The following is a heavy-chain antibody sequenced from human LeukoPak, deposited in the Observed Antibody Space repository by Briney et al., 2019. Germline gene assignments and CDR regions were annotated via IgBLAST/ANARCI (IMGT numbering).Heavy chain of an antibody. D-gene: IGHD5-12*01. Sequence: GGSLRLSCAASGFTFSSYAMSWVRQAPGKGLEWVSVIYDDDTTYYADSVKGRFTVSRDSSKNTLYLQMNSLRAEDTAVYYCARGAPVATTSFDYWGQGTLVTVSS. CDR3: ARGAPVATTSFDY. CDR2: IYDDDTT. CDR1: GFTFSSYA. V-gene: IGHV3-53*01. J-gene: IGHJ4*02.